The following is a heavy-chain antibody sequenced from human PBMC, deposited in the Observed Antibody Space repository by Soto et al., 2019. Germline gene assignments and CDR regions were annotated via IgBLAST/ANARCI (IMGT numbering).Heavy chain of an antibody. J-gene: IGHJ6*02. CDR3: ARDAGDIVVVPAATRDYYYYGMDV. Sequence: QVQLVQSGAEVKKPGSSVKVSCKASGGTFSSYAISWVRQAPGQGLEWMGGIIPIFGTANYAQKFQGRVTITADKSTSTAYMELSSLRSEDTAVYYCARDAGDIVVVPAATRDYYYYGMDVWGQGTTVTVSS. CDR1: GGTFSSYA. CDR2: IIPIFGTA. V-gene: IGHV1-69*06. D-gene: IGHD2-2*01.